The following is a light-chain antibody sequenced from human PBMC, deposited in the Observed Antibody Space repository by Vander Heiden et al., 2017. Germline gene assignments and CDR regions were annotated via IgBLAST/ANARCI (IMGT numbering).Light chain of an antibody. CDR1: QSISSY. Sequence: DIQMTQSPSSLSASVGDRVTITCRASQSISSYLTWYSQKPGKAPKLLIYAASSLQSGVPSSFSGSGAGTDFTLPISSLQPEDFATYYCQQSYSIFRTFGQGTKVEIK. J-gene: IGKJ1*01. CDR3: QQSYSIFRT. CDR2: AAS. V-gene: IGKV1-39*01.